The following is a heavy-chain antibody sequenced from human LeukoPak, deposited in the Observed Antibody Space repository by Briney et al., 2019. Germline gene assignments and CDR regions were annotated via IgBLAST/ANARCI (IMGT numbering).Heavy chain of an antibody. CDR1: GGSFTTYY. D-gene: IGHD6-19*01. Sequence: SETLSLTCAVFGGSFTTYYWSWIRQPPGKGLEWIGEINHSGSTNYNPSLKSRVTISLDTSKNQFSLNLSSVTAADTAVYYCARGRYSSGWDIYYFDYWGQGTLVTVSS. CDR3: ARGRYSSGWDIYYFDY. J-gene: IGHJ4*02. CDR2: INHSGST. V-gene: IGHV4-34*01.